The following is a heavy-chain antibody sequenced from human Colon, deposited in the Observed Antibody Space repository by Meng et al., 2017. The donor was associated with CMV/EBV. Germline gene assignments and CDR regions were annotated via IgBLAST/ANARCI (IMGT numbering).Heavy chain of an antibody. CDR1: GYTIPNFD. D-gene: IGHD3-22*01. CDR2: MNPNNGYT. J-gene: IGHJ4*02. V-gene: IGHV1-8*01. CDR3: APNYYDSSGYPFFHY. Sequence: SGYTIPNFDITWVRQAPGQGLEWMGWMNPNNGYTGYAQKFQGRVTMTTDTSINTAYMELSSLSSDDTAVYYCAPNYYDSSGYPFFHYWGQGTLVTVSS.